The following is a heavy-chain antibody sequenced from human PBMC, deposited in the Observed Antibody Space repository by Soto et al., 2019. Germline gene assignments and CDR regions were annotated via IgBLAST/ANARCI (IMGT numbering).Heavy chain of an antibody. J-gene: IGHJ6*02. Sequence: WVRQPPGKGLEWIGEIYHSGSTNYNPSLKRRVTISVDKSKNQFSLKLSSVTAADTAVYYCAKVPVIFRPGAPYGMDVWGQGTTVTVSS. V-gene: IGHV4-4*02. CDR3: AKVPVIFRPGAPYGMDV. D-gene: IGHD3-3*02. CDR2: IYHSGST.